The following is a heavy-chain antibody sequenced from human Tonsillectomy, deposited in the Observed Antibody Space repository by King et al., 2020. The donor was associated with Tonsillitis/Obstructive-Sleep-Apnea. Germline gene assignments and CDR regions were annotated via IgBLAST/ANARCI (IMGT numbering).Heavy chain of an antibody. CDR1: GYSFTNYW. V-gene: IGHV5-51*01. CDR3: ARIPTGEYSSSWFYFDY. D-gene: IGHD6-13*01. Sequence: VQLVESGAEVKKPGESLKISCKGSGYSFTNYWFGWVRQLPGKGLEGRGIIYPGDSDTRYSPSFQGQVTISADKSISTAYLQCSSLKASDTAMYYCARIPTGEYSSSWFYFDYWGQGTLVTVSS. CDR2: IYPGDSDT. J-gene: IGHJ4*02.